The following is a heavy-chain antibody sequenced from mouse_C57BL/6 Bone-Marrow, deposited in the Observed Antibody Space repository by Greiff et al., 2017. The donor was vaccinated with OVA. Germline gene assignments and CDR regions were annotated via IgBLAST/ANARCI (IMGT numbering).Heavy chain of an antibody. CDR1: GYTFTSYW. CDR3: ARGGIYYGNYDLFYAMDY. V-gene: IGHV1-64*01. CDR2: IHPNSGST. Sequence: QVQLQQPRAELVKPGASVKLSCKASGYTFTSYWMHWVKQRPGQGLEWIGMIHPNSGSTNYNEKFKSKATLTVDKSSSTAYMQRSSLTSEDSAVYYCARGGIYYGNYDLFYAMDYWGQGTSVTVSS. D-gene: IGHD2-1*01. J-gene: IGHJ4*01.